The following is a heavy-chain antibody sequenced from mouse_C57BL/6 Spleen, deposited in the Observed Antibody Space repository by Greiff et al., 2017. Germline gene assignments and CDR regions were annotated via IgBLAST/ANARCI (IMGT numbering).Heavy chain of an antibody. J-gene: IGHJ2*01. CDR3: ARSYYDYDAFDS. CDR1: GYAFSSYW. CDR2: IYPGDGDT. D-gene: IGHD2-4*01. V-gene: IGHV1-80*01. Sequence: QVQLKESGAELVKPGASVKISCKASGYAFSSYWMNWVKQRPGKGLEGSGQIYPGDGDTNYNGKFKGKATLTAYKSSSTAYMQLSSLTSEDSAVYFCARSYYDYDAFDSWGQGTTLTVSS.